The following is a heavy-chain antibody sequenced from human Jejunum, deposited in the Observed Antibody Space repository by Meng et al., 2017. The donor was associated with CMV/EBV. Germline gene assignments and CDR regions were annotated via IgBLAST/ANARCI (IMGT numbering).Heavy chain of an antibody. CDR2: IKQDGSEK. V-gene: IGHV3-7*01. CDR1: FTFRSYW. D-gene: IGHD6-6*01. J-gene: IGHJ6*02. Sequence: FTFRSYWMSWVRPAPGKGLEWVANIKQDGSEKYCVDSVKGRFTISRDNAKNSLYLQMNSLRAEDTAVYYCARDSSSTALFYYGMDVWGQGTTVTVSS. CDR3: ARDSSSTALFYYGMDV.